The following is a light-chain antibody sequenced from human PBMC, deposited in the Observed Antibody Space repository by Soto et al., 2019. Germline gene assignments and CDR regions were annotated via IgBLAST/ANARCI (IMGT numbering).Light chain of an antibody. CDR2: GAS. CDR3: QQYNTWPPT. CDR1: QSVRSN. Sequence: EIIMSQSPATLSVSPGERDTPSCRASQSVRSNLGWYQQKSGQAPRLLIYGASTRATGAPARFSGNGSGTEFTLTISSLQSEDFAVYYCQQYNTWPPTFGQGTKV. J-gene: IGKJ1*01. V-gene: IGKV3-15*01.